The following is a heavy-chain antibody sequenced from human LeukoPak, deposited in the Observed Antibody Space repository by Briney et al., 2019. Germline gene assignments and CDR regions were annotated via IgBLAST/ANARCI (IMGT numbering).Heavy chain of an antibody. D-gene: IGHD3-9*01. CDR3: ARAGYDILTGYYNGWFDP. CDR1: GGSISSYY. CDR2: IYTSGST. J-gene: IGHJ5*02. Sequence: SETLSLTCTVSGGSISSYYWSWIRQPAGKGLEWIGRIYTSGSTNYNPSLKSRVTMSEGTSKNQFSLKLSSVTAADTAVYYCARAGYDILTGYYNGWFDPWGQGTLVTVSS. V-gene: IGHV4-4*07.